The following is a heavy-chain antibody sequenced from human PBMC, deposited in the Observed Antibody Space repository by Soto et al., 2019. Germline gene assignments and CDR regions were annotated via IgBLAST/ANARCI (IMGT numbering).Heavy chain of an antibody. J-gene: IGHJ2*01. CDR3: AKDRDRLAARPGWYFDL. Sequence: PGGSLRLSCAASGFTFSSYGMHWVRQAPGKGLEWVAVISYDGSNKYYADSVKGRFTISRDNSKNTLYLQMNSLRAEDTAVYYCAKDRDRLAARPGWYFDLWGRGTLVTVSS. CDR2: ISYDGSNK. V-gene: IGHV3-30*18. CDR1: GFTFSSYG. D-gene: IGHD6-6*01.